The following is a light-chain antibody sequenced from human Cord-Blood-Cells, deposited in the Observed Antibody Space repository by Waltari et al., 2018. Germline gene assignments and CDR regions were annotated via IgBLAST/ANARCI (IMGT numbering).Light chain of an antibody. Sequence: QSALTQPASVSGSPGQSITISCTGTSSDVGGYKYVSWYQKHPGKAPKLMIYDVSTRPPGVSNLFSGSKTGNTASLTISGLPAEDEADYYCSSYTSSSTWVLDGGTKLTVL. CDR2: DVS. CDR1: SSDVGGYKY. V-gene: IGLV2-14*03. J-gene: IGLJ3*02. CDR3: SSYTSSSTWV.